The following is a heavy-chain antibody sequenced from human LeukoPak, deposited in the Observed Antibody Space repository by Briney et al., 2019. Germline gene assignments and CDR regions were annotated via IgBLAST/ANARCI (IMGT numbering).Heavy chain of an antibody. Sequence: PGGSPRLSCAASGFTFSSYWMSWVRQAPGKGLEWVANIKQDGSEKYYVDSVKGRFTISRDNAKNSLYLQMNSLRAEDTAVYYCARDVYGPPHYDFWSGYYYYYYGMDVWGQGTTVTVSS. J-gene: IGHJ6*02. V-gene: IGHV3-7*01. CDR3: ARDVYGPPHYDFWSGYYYYYYGMDV. D-gene: IGHD3-3*01. CDR1: GFTFSSYW. CDR2: IKQDGSEK.